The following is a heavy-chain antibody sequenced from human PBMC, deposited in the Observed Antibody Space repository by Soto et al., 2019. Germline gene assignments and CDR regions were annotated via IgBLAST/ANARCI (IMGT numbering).Heavy chain of an antibody. CDR3: AKGAQIQLLLRNYFDY. CDR1: GFTFSNYG. D-gene: IGHD5-18*01. CDR2: VSIDGSNT. Sequence: QVQLVESGGGVVQPGRSLRLSCAASGFTFSNYGIHWVRQAPGKGLEWVAVVSIDGSNTYYADSVKGRFTISRDNSKNTLYLQMNSLRAEDTAVYYCAKGAQIQLLLRNYFDYWGQGTLVTVSS. J-gene: IGHJ4*02. V-gene: IGHV3-30*18.